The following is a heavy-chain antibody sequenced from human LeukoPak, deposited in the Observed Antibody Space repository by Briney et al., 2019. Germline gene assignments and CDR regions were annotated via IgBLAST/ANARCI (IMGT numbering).Heavy chain of an antibody. Sequence: PGGSLRLSCAASGFTFSSYWMHWVRQAPGKGLVWVSRINTDGSSTSYADSVKGRFTISRDNAKNTLYLQMNSLRAEDTAVYYCARGGSSGRFDGAFDIWGQGTMVTVSS. CDR1: GFTFSSYW. CDR3: ARGGSSGRFDGAFDI. D-gene: IGHD6-19*01. CDR2: INTDGSST. J-gene: IGHJ3*02. V-gene: IGHV3-74*01.